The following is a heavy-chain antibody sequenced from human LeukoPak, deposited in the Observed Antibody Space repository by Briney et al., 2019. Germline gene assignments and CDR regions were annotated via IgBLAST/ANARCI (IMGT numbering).Heavy chain of an antibody. D-gene: IGHD3-22*01. J-gene: IGHJ6*02. CDR1: GGPISSYY. CDR3: ARGYYYDSSGYYSGMDV. V-gene: IGHV4-59*08. CDR2: IYYSGST. Sequence: PSETLSLTCTVSGGPISSYYWSWIRQPPGKGLEWIGYIYYSGSTNYNPSLKSRVTISVDTSKNQFSLKLSSVTAADTAVYYCARGYYYDSSGYYSGMDVWGQGTTVTVSS.